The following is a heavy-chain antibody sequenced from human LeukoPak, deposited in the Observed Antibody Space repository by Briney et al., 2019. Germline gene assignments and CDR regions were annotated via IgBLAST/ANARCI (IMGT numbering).Heavy chain of an antibody. CDR3: ARRGGYCSSTSCYPRNWFDP. V-gene: IGHV5-51*01. D-gene: IGHD2-2*01. CDR1: GYSFTSYW. J-gene: IGHJ5*02. CDR2: IYPGDSDT. Sequence: HGESLKISCKGSGYSFTSYWIAWVRQMPGKGLEWMGFIYPGDSDTRYSPSFQGQVTISADKSISTAYLQWSSLKASDTAMYYCARRGGYCSSTSCYPRNWFDPWGQGTLVTVSP.